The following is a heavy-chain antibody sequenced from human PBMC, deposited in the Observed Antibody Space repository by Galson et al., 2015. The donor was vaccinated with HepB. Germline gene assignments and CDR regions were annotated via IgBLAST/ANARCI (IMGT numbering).Heavy chain of an antibody. V-gene: IGHV1-2*04. Sequence: SVKVSCTASGYTFAGYYMHWVRQAPGQGLEWMGWINPNSGGTNYAQKFQGWVTMTRDTSISTAYMELSRLRSDDTAVYYCARASPYDFWSGYWDYFDYWGQGTLGTVSS. J-gene: IGHJ4*02. CDR1: GYTFAGYY. CDR3: ARASPYDFWSGYWDYFDY. CDR2: INPNSGGT. D-gene: IGHD3-3*01.